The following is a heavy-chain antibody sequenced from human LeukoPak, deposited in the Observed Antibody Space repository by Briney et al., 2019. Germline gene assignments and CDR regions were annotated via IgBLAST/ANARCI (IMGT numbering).Heavy chain of an antibody. Sequence: GGSLRLSCAGSGFIFNNYAMHWVRQPPGKGLEWVSGISWNSGTIDYADSVRGRFTISRDNAKNSLYLQMDSLRVEDTAFYYCAKDNRRHYTSGPSPDSLHWGQGALVTVSS. D-gene: IGHD6-19*01. CDR3: AKDNRRHYTSGPSPDSLH. J-gene: IGHJ4*02. CDR1: GFIFNNYA. V-gene: IGHV3-9*01. CDR2: ISWNSGTI.